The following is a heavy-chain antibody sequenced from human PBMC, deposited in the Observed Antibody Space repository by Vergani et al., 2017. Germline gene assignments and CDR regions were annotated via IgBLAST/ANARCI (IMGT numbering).Heavy chain of an antibody. CDR3: ARLSSSGYYYDAFDI. CDR1: GGSISSGGYS. D-gene: IGHD3-22*01. V-gene: IGHV4-30-2*01. Sequence: QLQLQESGSGLVKPSQTLSLTCAVSGGSISSGGYSWSWIRQPPGKGLEWIGYIYHSGSTYYNPSLKSRVIISVDRSKNQFSLKLSSVTAADTAVYYCARLSSSGYYYDAFDIWGQGTMVTVSS. CDR2: IYHSGST. J-gene: IGHJ3*02.